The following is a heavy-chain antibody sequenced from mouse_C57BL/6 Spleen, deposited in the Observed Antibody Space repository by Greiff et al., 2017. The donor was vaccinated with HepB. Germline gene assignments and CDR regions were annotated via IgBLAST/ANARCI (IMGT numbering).Heavy chain of an antibody. CDR2: ISYDGSN. Sequence: VQLQQSGPGLVKPSQSLSLTCSVTGYSITSGYYWNWIRQFPGNKLEWMGYISYDGSNNYNPSLKNRISITRDTSKNQFFLKLNSVTTEDTATYYGAREGRNWYFDVWGTGTTVTVSS. CDR3: AREGRNWYFDV. V-gene: IGHV3-6*01. CDR1: GYSITSGYY. J-gene: IGHJ1*03.